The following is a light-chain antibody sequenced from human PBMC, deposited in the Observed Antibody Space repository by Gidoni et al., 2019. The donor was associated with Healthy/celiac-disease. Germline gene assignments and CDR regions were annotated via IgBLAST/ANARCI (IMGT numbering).Light chain of an antibody. J-gene: IGKJ3*01. CDR3: QQYGSSPPVFT. CDR1: QSVSSSY. CDR2: GAS. Sequence: EIVLTQSPGTLSLSPGDRATLSCRASQSVSSSYLAWYQQKPGQAPRLLIYGASSRATGNPDRFSGSGSGTDFTLTISRLEPEDFAVYYCQQYGSSPPVFTFGPGTKVDIK. V-gene: IGKV3-20*01.